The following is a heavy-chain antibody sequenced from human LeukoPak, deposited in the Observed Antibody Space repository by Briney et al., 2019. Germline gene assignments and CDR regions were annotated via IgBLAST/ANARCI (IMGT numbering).Heavy chain of an antibody. J-gene: IGHJ3*02. V-gene: IGHV3-66*01. CDR3: ARGGLGITLAFDI. CDR1: GFTFSSYA. Sequence: GGSLGLSCAASGFTFSSYAMSWVRQAPGKGLEWVSVIYSGGSTYYADSVKGRFTISRDNSKNTLYLQMNSLRAEDTAVYYCARGGLGITLAFDIWGQGTMVTVSS. CDR2: IYSGGST. D-gene: IGHD1-14*01.